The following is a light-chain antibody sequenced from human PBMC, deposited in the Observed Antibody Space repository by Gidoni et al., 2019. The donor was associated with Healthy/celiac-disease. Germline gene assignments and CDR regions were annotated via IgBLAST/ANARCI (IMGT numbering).Light chain of an antibody. CDR1: QSVSSSY. CDR2: GAS. Sequence: SQSVSSSYLAWYQQKPGQAPRLLIYGASSRATGIPDRFSGSGSGTDFTLTISRLEPEDFAVYYCQQYGSSPPRYTFGQGTKLEIK. V-gene: IGKV3-20*01. CDR3: QQYGSSPPRYT. J-gene: IGKJ2*01.